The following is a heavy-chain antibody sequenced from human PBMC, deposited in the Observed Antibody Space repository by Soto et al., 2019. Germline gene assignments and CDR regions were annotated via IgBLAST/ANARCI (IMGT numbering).Heavy chain of an antibody. CDR3: AKDPAPIAAAVNFDY. CDR2: ISGSGGST. J-gene: IGHJ4*02. D-gene: IGHD6-13*01. CDR1: GFTFSSYA. V-gene: IGHV3-23*01. Sequence: VSLRLSCAASGFTFSSYALSWVRQAPGKGLEWVSAISGSGGSTYYADSLKGRFTISRDNSKNTLYLQMNSLRAEETAVYYCAKDPAPIAAAVNFDYWGQGTLVTVSS.